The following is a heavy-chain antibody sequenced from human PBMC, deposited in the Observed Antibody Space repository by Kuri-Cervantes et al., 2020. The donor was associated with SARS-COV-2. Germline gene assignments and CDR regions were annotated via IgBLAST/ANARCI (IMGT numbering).Heavy chain of an antibody. CDR2: IKQDGSEK. CDR3: ATGVRGYSYGPDY. CDR1: GFTFSSYW. D-gene: IGHD5-18*01. V-gene: IGHV3-7*05. J-gene: IGHJ4*02. Sequence: GGSLRLSCAASGFTFSSYWMSWVRQAPGKGLEWVANIKQDGSEKYYVDSVKGRFTISRDNAKNSLYLQMNSLRAEDTAVYHCATGVRGYSYGPDYWGQGTLVTVSS.